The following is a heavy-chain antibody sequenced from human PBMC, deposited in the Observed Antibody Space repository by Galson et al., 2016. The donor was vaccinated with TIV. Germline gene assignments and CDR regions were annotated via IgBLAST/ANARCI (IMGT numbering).Heavy chain of an antibody. CDR3: VRDICTSVDCDPFDY. CDR2: LRYNGNSN. Sequence: SLRLSCAASGFSFSDYAMNWVRQAPGRGLEAVGILRYNGNSNYYLESVKGRFTMSRDTSKNTVYLEMNSLRTEDTAVYYCVRDICTSVDCDPFDYWGQGTQVTASS. D-gene: IGHD2-8*02. J-gene: IGHJ4*02. CDR1: GFSFSDYA. V-gene: IGHV3-30*01.